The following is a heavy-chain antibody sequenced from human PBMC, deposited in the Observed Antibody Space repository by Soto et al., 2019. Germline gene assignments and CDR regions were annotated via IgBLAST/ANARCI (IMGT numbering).Heavy chain of an antibody. D-gene: IGHD1-1*01. V-gene: IGHV4-39*01. Sequence: QLLLQESGPGLVKPSETLSLTCTVSGRTVSINADFCYLAWIRQHPGKGLEWSGSIDNGGNTYYNPPLKSRAFMYADTSKNQFSLSLNSVTAADTAVYDCVERSLLVTATWGQGTLVTVSS. CDR1: GRTVSINADF. CDR2: IDNGGNT. CDR3: VERSLLVTAT. J-gene: IGHJ4*02.